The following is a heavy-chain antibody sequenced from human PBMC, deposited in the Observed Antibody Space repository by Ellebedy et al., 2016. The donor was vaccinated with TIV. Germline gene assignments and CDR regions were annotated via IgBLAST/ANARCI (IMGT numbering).Heavy chain of an antibody. D-gene: IGHD1-26*01. V-gene: IGHV3-74*01. J-gene: IGHJ4*02. CDR3: VRDGVGAPPFDY. CDR2: IKGDGSST. Sequence: GESLKISXTASGFTFSNCWMHWVRQAPGKGLVWVSRIKGDGSSTSYADSVMGRFTISRDNTKNTLSLQMNSLRAEDTALYYCVRDGVGAPPFDYWGQGTLVTVSS. CDR1: GFTFSNCW.